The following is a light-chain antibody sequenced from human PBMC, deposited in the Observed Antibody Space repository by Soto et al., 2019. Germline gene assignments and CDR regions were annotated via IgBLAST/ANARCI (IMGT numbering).Light chain of an antibody. J-gene: IGKJ1*01. CDR1: QSVNSN. Sequence: EIVMTPSPATLSLSPGERATLSCRASQSVNSNLAWYQQKPGQAPRLLIYGASTRATGIPARFSGSGSGTEFTLAISSLQSEDFAFYYCQQYNNWPPWTFGQGTKVEIK. CDR3: QQYNNWPPWT. V-gene: IGKV3-15*01. CDR2: GAS.